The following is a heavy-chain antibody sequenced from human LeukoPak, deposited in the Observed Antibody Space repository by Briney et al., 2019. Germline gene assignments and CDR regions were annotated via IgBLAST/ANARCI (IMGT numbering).Heavy chain of an antibody. CDR2: IYYSGST. Sequence: PSETLSLTCAVYGGSFSSYYWSWIRQPPGKGLEWIGYIYYSGSTNYNPSLKSRVTISVDTSKNQFSLKLSSVTAADTAVYYCARSDISSWGYYYYYYMDVWGKGTTVTVSS. CDR1: GGSFSSYY. CDR3: ARSDISSWGYYYYYYMDV. V-gene: IGHV4-59*08. D-gene: IGHD6-13*01. J-gene: IGHJ6*03.